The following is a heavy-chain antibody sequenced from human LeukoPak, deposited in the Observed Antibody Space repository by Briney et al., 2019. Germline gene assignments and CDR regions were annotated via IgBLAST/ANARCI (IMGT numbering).Heavy chain of an antibody. CDR2: IYTSGST. CDR3: ARGRVSSSTWYSTYYYYFYMDV. Sequence: PSETLSLTCSVSGGSISSYYWSWIRQPAGKGLEWIGRIYTSGSTKYNPSLKSRVTMSVDTSTNQFSLKLSSVTAADTAVYFCARGRVSSSTWYSTYYYYFYMDVWGKGTTVTVSS. V-gene: IGHV4-4*07. D-gene: IGHD1-1*01. CDR1: GGSISSYY. J-gene: IGHJ6*03.